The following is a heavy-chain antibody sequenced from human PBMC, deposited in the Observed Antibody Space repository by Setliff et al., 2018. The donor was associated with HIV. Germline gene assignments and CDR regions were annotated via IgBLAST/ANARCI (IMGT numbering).Heavy chain of an antibody. CDR3: ARRVYYDFWSGYYLSSSKWFDP. CDR2: LRHSGVT. D-gene: IGHD3-3*01. CDR1: GGSINSRDYS. V-gene: IGHV4-39*01. Sequence: PSETLSLTCTVSGGSINSRDYSWGWIRKPPGKGLEWIVSLRHSGVTYYNPSLRSRGTTSVDTAKNQFSLKLRSVTAADTAVYYCARRVYYDFWSGYYLSSSKWFDPWGQRILVTVSS. J-gene: IGHJ5*02.